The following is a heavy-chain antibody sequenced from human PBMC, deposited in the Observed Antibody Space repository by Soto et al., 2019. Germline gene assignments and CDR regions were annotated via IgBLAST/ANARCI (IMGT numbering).Heavy chain of an antibody. CDR3: SKDESSSGWSNGFDY. Sequence: TLSVHFAISADGVPSNSAVCNLIGHYPWICLAWPGRTYYRSKWYNVYAVAVKRQITINPDTYQDQLSLQLNSVTPEDTPVYYCSKDESSSGWSNGFDYWGQGTLVTVSS. CDR1: ADGVPSNSAV. D-gene: IGHD6-19*01. CDR2: TYYRSKWYN. J-gene: IGHJ4*02. V-gene: IGHV6-1*01.